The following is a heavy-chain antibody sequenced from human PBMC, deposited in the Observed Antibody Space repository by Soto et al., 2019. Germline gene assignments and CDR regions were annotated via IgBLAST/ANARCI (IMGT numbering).Heavy chain of an antibody. J-gene: IGHJ4*02. Sequence: QIALQESGPTVVKPTQTLTLTCTFSGFSLTTTGVGVGWIRHAPGKALEWLAMVYWNDERRYSPSLKSRLTLTQDTSKNQVVLTTTYMDPVDTATYFCAHYDSSGYFSHFDSWGQGTLVTVSS. D-gene: IGHD3-22*01. V-gene: IGHV2-5*01. CDR2: VYWNDER. CDR3: AHYDSSGYFSHFDS. CDR1: GFSLTTTGVG.